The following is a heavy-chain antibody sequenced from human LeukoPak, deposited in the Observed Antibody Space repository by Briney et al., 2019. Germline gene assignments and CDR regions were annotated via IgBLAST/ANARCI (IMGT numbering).Heavy chain of an antibody. Sequence: ASVKVSCKASGYTFTGYYMHWVRQAPGQGLEWMGWINPNSGGTNYAQKFQGRVTMTRDTSISTAYMELSRLRSDDTAVYYCARVRYSSSWAMDVWGKGTTVTVSS. J-gene: IGHJ6*03. CDR2: INPNSGGT. V-gene: IGHV1-2*02. D-gene: IGHD6-6*01. CDR1: GYTFTGYY. CDR3: ARVRYSSSWAMDV.